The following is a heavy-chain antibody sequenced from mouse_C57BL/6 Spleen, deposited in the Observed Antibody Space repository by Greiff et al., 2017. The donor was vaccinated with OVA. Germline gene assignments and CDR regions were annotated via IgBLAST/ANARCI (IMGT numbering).Heavy chain of an antibody. J-gene: IGHJ4*01. CDR3: ARAVHYYGSFYAMDY. CDR2: IDPSDSYT. D-gene: IGHD1-1*01. Sequence: VQLQQPGAELVKPGASVKLSCKASGYTFTSYWMQWVKQRPGQGLEWIGEIDPSDSYTNYNQKFKGKATLTVDTSSSTAYMQLSSLTSEDSAVYYCARAVHYYGSFYAMDYWGQGTSVTVSS. V-gene: IGHV1-50*01. CDR1: GYTFTSYW.